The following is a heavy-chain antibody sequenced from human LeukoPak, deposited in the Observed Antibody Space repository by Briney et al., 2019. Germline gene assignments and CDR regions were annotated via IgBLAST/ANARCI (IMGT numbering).Heavy chain of an antibody. D-gene: IGHD2-8*01. Sequence: SGGSLRLSCAASGNSWMHWVRQAPGKGLVWVSRINSDGTSTSYADSVKGRFTISRDDAKNTLYLQMNSLRAEDTAVYYCARDLGYCTNGVCHTRFDYWGQGTLVAVSS. CDR3: ARDLGYCTNGVCHTRFDY. J-gene: IGHJ4*02. V-gene: IGHV3-74*01. CDR1: GNSW. CDR2: INSDGTST.